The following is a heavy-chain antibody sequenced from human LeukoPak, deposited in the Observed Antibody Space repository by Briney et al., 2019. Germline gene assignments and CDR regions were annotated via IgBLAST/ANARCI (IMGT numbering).Heavy chain of an antibody. J-gene: IGHJ4*02. Sequence: GGSLRLTCTASGFSFSTYGMYWVRQAPGKGLGWVAFITHEGGYIQYYAESVKGRFTISRDNSKNTLYLDMTSLRSEDAADYYCAKDKEYASGSYPIDSWGRGTLVTVSS. CDR1: GFSFSTYG. CDR2: ITHEGGYIQ. V-gene: IGHV3-30*02. D-gene: IGHD3-10*01. CDR3: AKDKEYASGSYPIDS.